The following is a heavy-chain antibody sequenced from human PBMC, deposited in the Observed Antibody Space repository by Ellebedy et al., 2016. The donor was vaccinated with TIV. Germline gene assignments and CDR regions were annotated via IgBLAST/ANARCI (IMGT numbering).Heavy chain of an antibody. D-gene: IGHD4/OR15-4a*01. V-gene: IGHV3-33*08. CDR2: IWSDGSLN. Sequence: GESLKISCAASGFSFITAWMSWVRQAPGKGLEWVALIWSDGSLNYYADSVKGRFTLSRDSSKNTLYLQMNSLRADDTALYYCAREVLGGQGDMDVWGQGTAVTVSS. CDR3: AREVLGGQGDMDV. J-gene: IGHJ6*02. CDR1: GFSFITAW.